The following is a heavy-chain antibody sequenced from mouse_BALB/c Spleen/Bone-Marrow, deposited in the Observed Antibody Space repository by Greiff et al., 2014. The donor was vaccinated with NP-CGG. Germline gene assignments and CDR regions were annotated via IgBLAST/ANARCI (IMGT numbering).Heavy chain of an antibody. D-gene: IGHD4-1*01. CDR2: IDPYNSGT. CDR1: GYAFTNYK. Sequence: VQLQQSGTELGKPGASVKGSCKASGYAFTNYKMYWGKQSHGKSPGWIGYIDPYNSGTSQNQKFKDKATLTVDKSSSTAYMHLSSLTSEDSAVYYCARDWDYYAMDYWGQGTSVTVSS. CDR3: ARDWDYYAMDY. V-gene: IGHV1S135*01. J-gene: IGHJ4*01.